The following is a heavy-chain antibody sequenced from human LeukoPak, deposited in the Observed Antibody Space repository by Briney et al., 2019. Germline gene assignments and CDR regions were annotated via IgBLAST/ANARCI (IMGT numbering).Heavy chain of an antibody. V-gene: IGHV5-51*01. Sequence: GESLKISCKGSGYSFTSYWIGWVRQMPGKGLEWMGIIYPGDSDTRYSPSFQGQVTILADKSISTAYLQWSSLKASDTAMYYCARRVQDSSGYQGYYYYMDVWGKGTTVTVSS. CDR2: IYPGDSDT. J-gene: IGHJ6*03. CDR1: GYSFTSYW. CDR3: ARRVQDSSGYQGYYYYMDV. D-gene: IGHD3-22*01.